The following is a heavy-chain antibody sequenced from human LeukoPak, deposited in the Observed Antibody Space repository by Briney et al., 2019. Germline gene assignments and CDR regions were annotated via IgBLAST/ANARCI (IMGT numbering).Heavy chain of an antibody. Sequence: GGSLRLSCAASGFTFSRYWMHWVRRARGKGLVWVSRINSDGSSTNYADSVKGRFTISRDNAKNTLYLQMNSLRVEDTAVYYCASSSGGFNWFDPWGQGTLVTVSS. CDR3: ASSSGGFNWFDP. J-gene: IGHJ5*02. CDR2: INSDGSST. CDR1: GFTFSRYW. V-gene: IGHV3-74*01. D-gene: IGHD3-22*01.